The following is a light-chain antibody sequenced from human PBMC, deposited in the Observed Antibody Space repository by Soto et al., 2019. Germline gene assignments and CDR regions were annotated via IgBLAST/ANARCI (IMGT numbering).Light chain of an antibody. J-gene: IGKJ5*01. Sequence: EIVLTQSPGTLSLSPGERATLSCRASQSVSYYLAWYQQKPGQAPRLLIYGASTRATGIPARFSGSGSGTDFALTISRLEPEDFAVYYCQQYNNWPPITFGQGTRLE. CDR3: QQYNNWPPIT. V-gene: IGKV3-15*01. CDR2: GAS. CDR1: QSVSYY.